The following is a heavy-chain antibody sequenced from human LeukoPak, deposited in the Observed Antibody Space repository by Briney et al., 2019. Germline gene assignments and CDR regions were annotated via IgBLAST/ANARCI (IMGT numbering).Heavy chain of an antibody. CDR2: INPSGGST. J-gene: IGHJ4*02. CDR1: GYSLTNYC. V-gene: IGHV1-46*01. CDR3: ARGAPTTRIGAGRFVY. Sequence: ASVKVSCKAFGYSLTNYCVHWVRQAPGQGLEWMGEINPSGGSTSYAQKFHGRITVTRDTYTNTVYMDLSSLRSEDTATYYCARGAPTTRIGAGRFVYWGQGSLLTVAS. D-gene: IGHD5-12*01.